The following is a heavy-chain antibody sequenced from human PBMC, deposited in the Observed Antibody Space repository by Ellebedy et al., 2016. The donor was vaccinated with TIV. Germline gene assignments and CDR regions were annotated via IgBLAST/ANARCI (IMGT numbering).Heavy chain of an antibody. CDR2: INHGGST. J-gene: IGHJ6*02. Sequence: SETLSLXXAVYNGSFSNYHWSWIRQPPGKGLEWIGEINHGGSTKYNPSLKSRVTISVEKSKNQFSLVLRSVTAADTAIYYCARILTGYYNQYYDGMGVWGQGTTVTVSS. V-gene: IGHV4-34*01. CDR1: NGSFSNYH. CDR3: ARILTGYYNQYYDGMGV. D-gene: IGHD3-9*01.